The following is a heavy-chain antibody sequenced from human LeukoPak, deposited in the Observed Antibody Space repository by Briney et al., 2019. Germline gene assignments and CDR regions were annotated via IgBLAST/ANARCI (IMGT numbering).Heavy chain of an antibody. Sequence: KPSETLSLTCAVYGGSFSGYYWSWIRQPPGKGLEWIGEINHSGSTNYNPSLKSRVTISVDTSKNQFSLKLSSVTAADTAVYYCARVVVRGSENLGSDYWGQGTLVTVSS. CDR1: GGSFSGYY. V-gene: IGHV4-34*01. J-gene: IGHJ4*02. D-gene: IGHD3-10*01. CDR2: INHSGST. CDR3: ARVVVRGSENLGSDY.